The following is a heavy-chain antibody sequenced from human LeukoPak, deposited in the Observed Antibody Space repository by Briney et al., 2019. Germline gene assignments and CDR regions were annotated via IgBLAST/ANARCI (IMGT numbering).Heavy chain of an antibody. Sequence: ASVKVSCKVSGYTLTELSMHWVRQAPGKGLEWMGGIDPEDGKTIYAQKFQGRVTMTEDTSTDTAYMELSSLRSEDTAVYYCARGSSITMIVVVTDAFDIWGQGTMVTVSS. D-gene: IGHD3-22*01. CDR3: ARGSSITMIVVVTDAFDI. CDR1: GYTLTELS. J-gene: IGHJ3*02. CDR2: IDPEDGKT. V-gene: IGHV1-24*01.